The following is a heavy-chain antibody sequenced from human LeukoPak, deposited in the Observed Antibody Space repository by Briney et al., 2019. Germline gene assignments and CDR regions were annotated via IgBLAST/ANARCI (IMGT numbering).Heavy chain of an antibody. CDR2: ISGRGGNT. J-gene: IGHJ6*03. V-gene: IGHV3-23*01. D-gene: IGHD2-2*01. CDR1: GFTFSSYG. CDR3: AKDPLGYCSSTSCYHYMDV. Sequence: SGGTLRLSCAASGFTFSSYGMSWVRQAPGEGLEWVSSISGRGGNTYYGDSVKGRFTISRDNSKNTLYLPMNSLRAEDTAVYYCAKDPLGYCSSTSCYHYMDVWGKGTPVTISS.